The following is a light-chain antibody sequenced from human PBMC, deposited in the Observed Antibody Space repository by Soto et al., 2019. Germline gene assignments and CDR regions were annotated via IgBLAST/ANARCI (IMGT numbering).Light chain of an antibody. J-gene: IGKJ1*01. V-gene: IGKV1-39*01. Sequence: DIQMTQSPSSLSAFVGDRVTITCRASQTISGFLNWYQQKSGKAPGLLIHSASTLQSGVPSRFSGSESGTEFTLTISSLQPEDFATYYCQQSYNTLETYGQGTTVEIK. CDR1: QTISGF. CDR2: SAS. CDR3: QQSYNTLET.